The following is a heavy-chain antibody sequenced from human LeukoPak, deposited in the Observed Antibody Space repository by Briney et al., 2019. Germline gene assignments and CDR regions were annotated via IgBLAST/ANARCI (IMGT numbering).Heavy chain of an antibody. D-gene: IGHD5-24*01. CDR1: GGTFSSYA. J-gene: IGHJ4*02. CDR3: ARSQMATANFDY. V-gene: IGHV1-69*13. Sequence: VASVKVSCKASGGTFSSYAISWVRQAPGQGLEWMGGIIPIFGTANYAQKFQGRVTITADESTSTAYMELSSLRSEDTAVYYCARSQMATANFDYWGQGTLVTVSS. CDR2: IIPIFGTA.